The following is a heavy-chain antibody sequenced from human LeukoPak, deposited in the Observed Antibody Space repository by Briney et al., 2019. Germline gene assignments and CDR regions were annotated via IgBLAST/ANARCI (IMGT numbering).Heavy chain of an antibody. CDR2: ISYDGSNK. V-gene: IGHV3-30-3*01. CDR3: ARDRTSIAVAGYLDY. D-gene: IGHD6-19*01. J-gene: IGHJ4*02. Sequence: GGSLRLSCAASGFTFSSYAMHWVRQAPGKGLEWVAVISYDGSNKYYADSVKGRFTISRDNSKNTLYLQMNSLRAEDTAVYYCARDRTSIAVAGYLDYWGQGTLVIVSS. CDR1: GFTFSSYA.